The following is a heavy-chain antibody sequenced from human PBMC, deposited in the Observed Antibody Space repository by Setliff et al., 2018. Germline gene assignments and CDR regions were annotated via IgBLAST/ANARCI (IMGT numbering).Heavy chain of an antibody. J-gene: IGHJ4*02. V-gene: IGHV3-48*01. CDR2: ISSSSSTI. CDR1: GFTFSSYS. CDR3: ARETLPYYFDY. Sequence: GGSLRLSCAASGFTFSSYSMNWVRQAPGKGLEWVSYISSSSSTIYYADSVKGRFTISRDNAKNSLYLQMSSLRAEDTAVYYCARETLPYYFDYWGQGTLVTVSS.